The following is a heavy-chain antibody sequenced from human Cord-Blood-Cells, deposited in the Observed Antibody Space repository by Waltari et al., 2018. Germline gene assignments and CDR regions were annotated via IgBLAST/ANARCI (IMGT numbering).Heavy chain of an antibody. CDR1: GGSFSGYY. V-gene: IGHV4-34*01. D-gene: IGHD5-12*01. Sequence: QVQLQQWGAGLLKPSETLSLTCAVHGGSFSGYYWSWIRQPPGKGLEWIGEINHSGSTNYNPSLKSRVTISVDTSKNQFSLKLSSVTAADTAVYYCARGVATNWFDPWGQGTLVTVSS. J-gene: IGHJ5*02. CDR3: ARGVATNWFDP. CDR2: INHSGST.